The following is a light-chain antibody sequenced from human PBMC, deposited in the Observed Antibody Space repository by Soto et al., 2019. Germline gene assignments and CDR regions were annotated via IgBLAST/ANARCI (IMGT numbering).Light chain of an antibody. CDR2: AAS. V-gene: IGKV1-39*01. J-gene: IGKJ5*01. CDR1: QSISSY. Sequence: IQVTQSPSSLSASVGDRVTITCRASQSISSYLNWYQQKPGQAPKLLIYAASSLQSGVPSRFSGSGSGTDFTLTISSLQPEDFATYYCQQSYSTPITFGQGTRLEIK. CDR3: QQSYSTPIT.